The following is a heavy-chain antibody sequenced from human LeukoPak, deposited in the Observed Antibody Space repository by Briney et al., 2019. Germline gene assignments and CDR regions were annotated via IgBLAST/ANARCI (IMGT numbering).Heavy chain of an antibody. J-gene: IGHJ4*02. CDR1: GFTFSDYV. CDR2: MSHDGSNE. Sequence: PGQSLRLSCAASGFTFSDYVIYWVRQAPGTGLERLAGMSHDGSNEEYADYVKGRFTISRDNSKKTLYLQMNSLIPDDTAMYYCARDFDIMTGYSVFDYWGQGTLVTVSS. V-gene: IGHV3-30*04. D-gene: IGHD3-9*01. CDR3: ARDFDIMTGYSVFDY.